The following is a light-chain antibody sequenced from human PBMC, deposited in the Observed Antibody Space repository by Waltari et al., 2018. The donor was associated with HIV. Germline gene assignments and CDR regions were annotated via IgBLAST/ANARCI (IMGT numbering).Light chain of an antibody. J-gene: IGLJ1*01. Sequence: SHELTQPPSVSVSPGQTARITCSGDVVAKKNVRWFQKKPGQAPVLVVYKDSQRASGIPERFSGSSSGTTATLIISGAQVEDEADYYCYSSADIPYVFGIGTKVTVL. CDR2: KDS. CDR3: YSSADIPYV. V-gene: IGLV3-27*01. CDR1: VVAKKN.